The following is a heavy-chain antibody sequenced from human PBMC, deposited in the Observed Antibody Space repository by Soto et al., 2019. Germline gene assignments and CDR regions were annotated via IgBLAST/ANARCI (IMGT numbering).Heavy chain of an antibody. CDR1: GFIFSDSA. V-gene: IGHV3-73*01. CDR3: TRLADIVGIPRNP. Sequence: GGSLRLSCATSGFIFSDSAIHWVRQASGKGLEWIGRIRSKANSFATAYVASVKGRFTISRDDSKNTAYLQMNSLKTEDTAVYYCTRLADIVGIPRNPWGQGTLVTVSS. D-gene: IGHD2-2*01. J-gene: IGHJ5*02. CDR2: IRSKANSFAT.